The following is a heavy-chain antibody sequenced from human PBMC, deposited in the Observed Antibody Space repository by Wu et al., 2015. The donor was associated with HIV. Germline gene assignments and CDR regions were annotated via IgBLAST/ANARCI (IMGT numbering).Heavy chain of an antibody. D-gene: IGHD3-22*01. CDR2: IITMFDAT. J-gene: IGHJ1*01. CDR1: GGTFSNYA. Sequence: QVQLVQSGAEVKKPGSSVKVSCKASGGTFSNYAITWVRQAPGQGLEWMGRIITMFDATDYAQKFQGRLTITADQSTSTVYMELSSLRSEDTAVYFCARFFYYDSGAFYPDNEYIPHWGQGDPGHRLL. V-gene: IGHV1-69*13. CDR3: ARFFYYDSGAFYPDNEYIPH.